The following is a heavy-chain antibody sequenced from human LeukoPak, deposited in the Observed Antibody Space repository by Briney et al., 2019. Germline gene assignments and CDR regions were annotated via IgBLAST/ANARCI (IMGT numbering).Heavy chain of an antibody. CDR1: GGSFSGYY. J-gene: IGHJ6*02. CDR3: ARDEIIAAAGLYYYYGMDV. Sequence: SETLSLTCAVYGGSFSGYYWSWIRQPPGKGLEWIGEINHSGSTYYNPSLKSRVTISVDTSKNQFSLKLSSVTAADTAVYYCARDEIIAAAGLYYYYGMDVWGQGTTVTVSS. D-gene: IGHD6-13*01. V-gene: IGHV4-34*01. CDR2: INHSGST.